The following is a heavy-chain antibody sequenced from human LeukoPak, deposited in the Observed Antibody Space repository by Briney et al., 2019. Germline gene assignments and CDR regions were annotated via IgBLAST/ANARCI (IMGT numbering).Heavy chain of an antibody. CDR3: ARDALAATGTRGDY. CDR2: ISSTGSTM. CDR1: GFTFSRYE. D-gene: IGHD6-13*01. Sequence: GGSLRLSCAASGFTFSRYEMNWVRQAPGKGLEWVSYISSTGSTMYYADSVKGRFTISRDNAKNSLYLQMNSLRAEDTAVYYCARDALAATGTRGDYWGQGTLVTVSS. J-gene: IGHJ4*02. V-gene: IGHV3-48*03.